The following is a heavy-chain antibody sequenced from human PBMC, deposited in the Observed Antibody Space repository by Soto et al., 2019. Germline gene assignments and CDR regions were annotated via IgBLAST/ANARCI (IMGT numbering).Heavy chain of an antibody. Sequence: ASVKVSCKTCGYTCSTYPISWVRQAPGQGLEWVGWISTYNGKTNYGQKFQGRVTITTDTSASTAYMNLRNLRSDDTAVYYCARDRVEAALGTFDQWGQGTLVTVPQ. CDR2: ISTYNGKT. D-gene: IGHD6-13*01. J-gene: IGHJ5*02. CDR3: ARDRVEAALGTFDQ. CDR1: GYTCSTYP. V-gene: IGHV1-18*01.